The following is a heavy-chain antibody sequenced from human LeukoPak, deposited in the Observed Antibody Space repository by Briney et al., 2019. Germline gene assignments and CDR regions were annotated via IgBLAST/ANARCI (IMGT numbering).Heavy chain of an antibody. D-gene: IGHD2-2*01. CDR2: ISAYNGHT. CDR1: GYSFTSYG. Sequence: ASVKVSCKASGYSFTSYGFSWVRQVPGQGLEWMGWISAYNGHTEYAQKFQGRVTMTTDTSTSTAYMELRSLRSDDTAVYFCARDRARSAMAREFQHWGQGTQVTVSS. J-gene: IGHJ1*01. CDR3: ARDRARSAMAREFQH. V-gene: IGHV1-18*01.